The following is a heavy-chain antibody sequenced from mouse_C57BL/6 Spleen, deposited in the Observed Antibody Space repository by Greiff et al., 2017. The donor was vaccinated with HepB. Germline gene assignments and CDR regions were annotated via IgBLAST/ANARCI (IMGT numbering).Heavy chain of an antibody. Sequence: VQLQQSGAELVRPGASVTLSCKASGYTFTDYEMHWVKQTPVHGLEWIGAIDPETGGTAYNQKFKGKAILTADKSSSTAYMELRSLTSEDSAVYYCTRGGYGCDRSYFDYWGQGTTLTVSS. CDR3: TRGGYGCDRSYFDY. V-gene: IGHV1-15*01. J-gene: IGHJ2*01. CDR1: GYTFTDYE. D-gene: IGHD2-2*01. CDR2: IDPETGGT.